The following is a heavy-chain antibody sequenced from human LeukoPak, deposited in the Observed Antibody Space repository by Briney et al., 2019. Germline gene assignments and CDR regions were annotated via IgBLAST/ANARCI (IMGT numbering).Heavy chain of an antibody. D-gene: IGHD6-13*01. CDR3: ANYRQSITAAGNSREFADY. Sequence: GGSLRLSCAASGFTFSSYAMSWVRQAPGKGLEWVSAISGSGGSTYYADSVKGRFAISRDNSKNTLYLQMNSLRAEDTAVYYCANYRQSITAAGNSREFADYWGQGTLVTV. J-gene: IGHJ4*02. CDR2: ISGSGGST. CDR1: GFTFSSYA. V-gene: IGHV3-23*01.